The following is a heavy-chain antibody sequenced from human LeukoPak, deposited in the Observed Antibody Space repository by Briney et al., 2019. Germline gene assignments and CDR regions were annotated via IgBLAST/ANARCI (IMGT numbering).Heavy chain of an antibody. J-gene: IGHJ4*02. CDR1: GFTFSNAW. CDR3: TTTEGAWFGEYLFDY. Sequence: GGSLRLSCAASGFTFSNAWMSWVRQAPGKGLEWVGRIKSKTDGGTTDYAAPVKGRFTISRDDSKNTLYLQMNSLKTEDTAVYYCTTTEGAWFGEYLFDYWGQGTLVTVSS. CDR2: IKSKTDGGTT. V-gene: IGHV3-15*01. D-gene: IGHD3-10*01.